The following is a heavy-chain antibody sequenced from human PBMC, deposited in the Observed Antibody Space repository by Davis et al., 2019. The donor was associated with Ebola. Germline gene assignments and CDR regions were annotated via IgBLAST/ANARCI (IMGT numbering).Heavy chain of an antibody. CDR3: ARDRRPAYSGSYYVDY. CDR1: GFTFSSYW. J-gene: IGHJ4*02. V-gene: IGHV3-7*01. D-gene: IGHD1-26*01. Sequence: PGGSLRLSCAASGFTFSSYWMSWVRQAPGKGLEWVANIKQDGSEKYYVDSVKGRFTISRDNAKNSLYLQMNSLRAEDTAMYYCARDRRPAYSGSYYVDYWGQGTLVTVSS. CDR2: IKQDGSEK.